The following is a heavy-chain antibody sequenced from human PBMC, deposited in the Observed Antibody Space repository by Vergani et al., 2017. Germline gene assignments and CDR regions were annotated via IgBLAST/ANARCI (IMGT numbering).Heavy chain of an antibody. CDR2: MSSSSSYT. D-gene: IGHD1-26*01. J-gene: IGHJ4*02. Sequence: QVQLVESGGGLVKPGGSLRLSCAASGFTFSDYYMSWLRQAPGKGLEWVSYMSSSSSYTNYADSVKGRFTISRDNAKNSRYLQMNSLRYEDTAVYYCARVRYIGSDPYFDYWGQGTLVTVSS. CDR3: ARVRYIGSDPYFDY. CDR1: GFTFSDYY. V-gene: IGHV3-11*05.